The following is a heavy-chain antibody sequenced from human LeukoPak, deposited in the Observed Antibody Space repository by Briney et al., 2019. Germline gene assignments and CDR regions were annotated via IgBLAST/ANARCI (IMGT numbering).Heavy chain of an antibody. V-gene: IGHV3-30-3*01. J-gene: IGHJ6*02. CDR2: ISHDGSNK. CDR3: ARDGRAVAGRVGSYYYYGMDV. CDR1: GFAFSSYA. Sequence: PGRSLRLSCSASGFAFSSYAMHWVRQAPGKGLEWVAVISHDGSNKYYADSVKGRFTISRDNSKNTPYLQMNSLRAEDTAVYYCARDGRAVAGRVGSYYYYGMDVWGQGTTVTVSS. D-gene: IGHD6-19*01.